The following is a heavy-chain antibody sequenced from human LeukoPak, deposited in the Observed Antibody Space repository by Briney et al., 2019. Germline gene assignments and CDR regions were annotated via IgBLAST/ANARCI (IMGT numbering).Heavy chain of an antibody. J-gene: IGHJ4*02. CDR2: ISSSGSTR. Sequence: PGGSLRLSCAASGFTFSSYEMNWVRQAPGKGLEWVSYISSSGSTRYYADSVKGRFTISRDNAKNSLYLQMNSLRAEDTAVYYCARVMYDYVWGSYDYWGQGTLVTVSS. D-gene: IGHD3-16*01. CDR1: GFTFSSYE. V-gene: IGHV3-48*03. CDR3: ARVMYDYVWGSYDY.